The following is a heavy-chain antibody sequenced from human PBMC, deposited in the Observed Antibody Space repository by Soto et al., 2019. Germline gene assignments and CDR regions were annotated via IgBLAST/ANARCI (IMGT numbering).Heavy chain of an antibody. D-gene: IGHD3-22*01. CDR2: IYFGGTT. V-gene: IGHV4-31*03. CDR1: GGSISSGDYY. CDR3: ARRDRSGFSYGLDT. Sequence: SETLSLTCTVSGGSISSGDYYWSWIRQHPGKGLEWIGTIYFGGTTYYNPSLKSRVTISVDTSKNQFSLNLSSVTAADTAVYYCARRDRSGFSYGLDTWGQGTLVTVSS. J-gene: IGHJ5*02.